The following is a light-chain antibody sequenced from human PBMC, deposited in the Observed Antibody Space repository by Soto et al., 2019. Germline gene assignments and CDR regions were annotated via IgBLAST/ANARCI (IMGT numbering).Light chain of an antibody. CDR1: QGISSH. Sequence: AIRMTQSPSSFSASTGDRVTITCRASQGISSHLAWYQVKPGKAPRLPIYTASFLECGVPSMFSGCGCGSVFSLIFSSLQSEDYAVYYCIQYFRYPLTFGGGTKVEIK. V-gene: IGKV1-8*01. CDR3: IQYFRYPLT. CDR2: TAS. J-gene: IGKJ4*01.